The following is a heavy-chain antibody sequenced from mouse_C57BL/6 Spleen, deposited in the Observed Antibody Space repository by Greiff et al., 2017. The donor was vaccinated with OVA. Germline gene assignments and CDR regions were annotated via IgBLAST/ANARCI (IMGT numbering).Heavy chain of an antibody. CDR2: IDPSDSYT. CDR1: GYTFTSYW. Sequence: VQLQQPGAELVKPGASVKLSCKASGYTFTSYWMQWVKQRPGQGLEWIGEIDPSDSYTNYNQKFKGKATLTVDTSSSTAYMQLSSLTSEDSAVYYCARSERGAMDYWGQGTSVTVSS. J-gene: IGHJ4*01. V-gene: IGHV1-50*01. CDR3: ARSERGAMDY.